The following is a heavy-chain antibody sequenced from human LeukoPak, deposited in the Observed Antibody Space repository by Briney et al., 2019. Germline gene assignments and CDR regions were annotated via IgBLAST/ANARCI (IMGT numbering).Heavy chain of an antibody. CDR3: ATDTLSYDILTGYYFDY. D-gene: IGHD3-9*01. Sequence: PGGSLRLSCAASGFTFNSYAMRWVRQAPGKGLEWVSAISGSGGSTYYADSVKGRFTISRDNSKNTLYLQMNSLRAEDTAVYYCATDTLSYDILTGYYFDYWGQGTLVTVSS. CDR2: ISGSGGST. CDR1: GFTFNSYA. J-gene: IGHJ4*02. V-gene: IGHV3-23*01.